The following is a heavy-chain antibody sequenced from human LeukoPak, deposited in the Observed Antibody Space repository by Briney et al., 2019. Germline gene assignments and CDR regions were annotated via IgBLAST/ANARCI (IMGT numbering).Heavy chain of an antibody. CDR3: ARADDWYLFDY. CDR2: ISAYNGNT. V-gene: IGHV1-18*01. D-gene: IGHD3-3*01. Sequence: ASVKVSCKASGYTFTSHAISWVRQAPGQGLEWMGWISAYNGNTNYAQKFQGRVTMTTEKSTSTAYMELRSLRSDDTAVYYCARADDWYLFDYWGQGTLVTVSS. J-gene: IGHJ4*02. CDR1: GYTFTSHA.